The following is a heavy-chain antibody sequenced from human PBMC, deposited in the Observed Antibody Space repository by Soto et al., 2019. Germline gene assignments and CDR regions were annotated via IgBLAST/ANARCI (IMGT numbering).Heavy chain of an antibody. Sequence: EVQLVETGGDLIQPGGSLRLSCAASGFTVSSSYMSWVRQAPGKGLEWVSVIYSGGNTYYADSVQGRFTISRDNSKNTLYLQINSLRAEDTAVYYCAREFSMAYCAFDIWGQGTMVTVSS. CDR2: IYSGGNT. V-gene: IGHV3-53*02. CDR3: AREFSMAYCAFDI. D-gene: IGHD2-8*01. CDR1: GFTVSSSY. J-gene: IGHJ3*02.